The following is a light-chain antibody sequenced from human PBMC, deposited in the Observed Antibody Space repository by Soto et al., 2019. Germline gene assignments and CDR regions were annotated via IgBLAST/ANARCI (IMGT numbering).Light chain of an antibody. V-gene: IGKV3-11*01. Sequence: EIVLTQSPANLCLSPGEIATVSCRASQSVSDYLAWYQPKPGRAPRLLIYDASNRATGIPARFSGRGSGTDFTLTISSLEPEDFAVYYCQQRSNWPLTFGGGTKVEIK. CDR1: QSVSDY. CDR2: DAS. CDR3: QQRSNWPLT. J-gene: IGKJ4*01.